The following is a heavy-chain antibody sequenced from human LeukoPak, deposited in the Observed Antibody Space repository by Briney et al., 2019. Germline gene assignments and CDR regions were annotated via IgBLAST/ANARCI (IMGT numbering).Heavy chain of an antibody. CDR3: ARDVYYYDSSAIEDDAFDI. J-gene: IGHJ3*02. D-gene: IGHD3-22*01. Sequence: PSETLSLTCTVSGVSISSYYWSWIRQPAGKGLEWTGRIYTSGSTNYNPSLKSRVTMSVDTSKNQFSLKLSSVTAADTAVYYCARDVYYYDSSAIEDDAFDIWGQGTMVTVSS. CDR2: IYTSGST. CDR1: GVSISSYY. V-gene: IGHV4-4*07.